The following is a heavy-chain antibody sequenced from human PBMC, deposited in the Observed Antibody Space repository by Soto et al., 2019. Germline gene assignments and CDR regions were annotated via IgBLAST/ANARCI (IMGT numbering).Heavy chain of an antibody. CDR3: ARWGTTGGLDV. D-gene: IGHD3-16*01. CDR2: TSYDGSDK. V-gene: IGHV3-30*19. CDR1: GFTFRSYV. Sequence: QVQLVESGGGVVQPGTSLRVSCVGSGFTFRSYVIHWVRQAPGKGLEWVALTSYDGSDKYYDDSVRGRFTISRDNSRNTVDLQMDSLRLDDPALYYCARWGTTGGLDVWGQGTLVSVSS. J-gene: IGHJ1*01.